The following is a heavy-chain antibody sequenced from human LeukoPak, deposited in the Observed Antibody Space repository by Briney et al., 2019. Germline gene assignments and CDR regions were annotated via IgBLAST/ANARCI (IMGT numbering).Heavy chain of an antibody. V-gene: IGHV4-39*01. D-gene: IGHD3-10*01. CDR2: IYYSGST. Sequence: SETLSLTCTVSGGSISSSSYYWGWIRQPPGKGLEWIGSIYYSGSTYYNPSLKSRVTISVVTSKNQFSLKLSSVTAADTAVYYCARQLYNVWFGELLPFDYWGQGTLVTVSS. J-gene: IGHJ4*02. CDR1: GGSISSSSYY. CDR3: ARQLYNVWFGELLPFDY.